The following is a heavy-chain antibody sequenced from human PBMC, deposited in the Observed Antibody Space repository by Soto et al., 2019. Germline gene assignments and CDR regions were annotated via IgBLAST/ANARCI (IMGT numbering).Heavy chain of an antibody. CDR2: IIPIFGTA. D-gene: IGHD1-26*01. J-gene: IGHJ6*02. V-gene: IGHV1-69*01. CDR3: VSPEEGELYYYYYGMDV. CDR1: GGTFSSYA. Sequence: QVQLVQSGAEVKKPGSSVKVSCKASGGTFSSYAISWVRQAPGQGLEWMGGIIPIFGTANYAQKFQGRVTITADESTSTAYMELSSLRSEDTAVYYCVSPEEGELYYYYYGMDVWGQGTTVTVSS.